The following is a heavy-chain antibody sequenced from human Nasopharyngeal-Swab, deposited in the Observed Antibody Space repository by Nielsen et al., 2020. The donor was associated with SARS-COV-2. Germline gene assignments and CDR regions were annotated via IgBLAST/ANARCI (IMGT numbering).Heavy chain of an antibody. CDR2: ISGSGGST. CDR3: VKERVMITFGGTYNAFDI. J-gene: IGHJ3*02. V-gene: IGHV3-23*01. CDR1: GFTFSSYA. Sequence: GESLKISCAASGFTFSSYAMSWVRQAPGKGLEWVSAISGSGGSTYYADSVKGRFTVSRDNSKNTVYLQMNSLRAEDTAIYYCVKERVMITFGGTYNAFDIWGQGTMVTVSS. D-gene: IGHD3-16*01.